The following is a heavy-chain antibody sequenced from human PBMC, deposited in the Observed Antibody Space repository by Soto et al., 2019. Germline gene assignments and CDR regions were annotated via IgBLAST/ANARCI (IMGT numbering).Heavy chain of an antibody. CDR3: AREGSTRTAAYGMDV. CDR2: IIPIFGTA. CDR1: GGTXSSYA. V-gene: IGHV1-69*13. D-gene: IGHD3-10*01. Sequence: GASVKVSCKASGGTXSSYAISWVRQAPGQGLEWMGGIIPIFGTANYAQKFQGRVTITADESTSTAYIELSSLRSEDTAVYYCAREGSTRTAAYGMDVWGQGTTVTVSS. J-gene: IGHJ6*02.